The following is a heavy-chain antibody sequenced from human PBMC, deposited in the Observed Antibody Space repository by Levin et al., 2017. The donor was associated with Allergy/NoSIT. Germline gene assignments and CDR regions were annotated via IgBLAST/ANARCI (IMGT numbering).Heavy chain of an antibody. D-gene: IGHD4-17*01. CDR3: TAGDYLIDY. V-gene: IGHV3-15*01. Sequence: GGSLRLSCAASGFTFSDAWMNWVRQAPGKGLEWVGRIKSKPDGGTSDYAAPLKGRFIISRDDSKNTLYLQMNSLKTEDTAVYYCTAGDYLIDYWGQGTLVTVSS. CDR2: IKSKPDGGTS. CDR1: GFTFSDAW. J-gene: IGHJ4*02.